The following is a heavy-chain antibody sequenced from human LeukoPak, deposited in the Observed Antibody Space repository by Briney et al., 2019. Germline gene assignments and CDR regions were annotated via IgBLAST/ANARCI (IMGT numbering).Heavy chain of an antibody. V-gene: IGHV4-59*01. J-gene: IGHJ4*02. Sequence: PSETLSLTCTVSGGSISSYYWSWIRQPPGKGLEWIGYIHYTGSTSYNPSLKSRVTISVDTSKNQFSLQLSSVTAADTAVYYCARDSLPQYYFDYWGQGTLVTVSS. CDR3: ARDSLPQYYFDY. CDR2: IHYTGST. CDR1: GGSISSYY.